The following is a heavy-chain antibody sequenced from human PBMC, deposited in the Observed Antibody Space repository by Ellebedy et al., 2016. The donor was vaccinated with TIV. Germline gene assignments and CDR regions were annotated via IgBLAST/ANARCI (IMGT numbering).Heavy chain of an antibody. CDR3: GRSGYGSGWSFYY. CDR1: GYTFIGYY. D-gene: IGHD6-19*01. Sequence: AASVKVSCKASGYTFIGYYMHWVRQTPGQGLVWMGWINPKNGDTSYAQKFQGRVTMTRDPSISTAYMELSRLGSDDTAVYYCGRSGYGSGWSFYYWGQGTLVTVSS. J-gene: IGHJ4*02. V-gene: IGHV1-2*02. CDR2: INPKNGDT.